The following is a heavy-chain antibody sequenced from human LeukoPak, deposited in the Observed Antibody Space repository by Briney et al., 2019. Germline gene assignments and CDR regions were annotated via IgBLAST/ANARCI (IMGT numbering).Heavy chain of an antibody. CDR1: GFTFSSYS. J-gene: IGHJ4*02. CDR3: ARVGDYGDYDFDY. Sequence: HPGGSLRLSCAASGFTFSSYSMNWVRQAPGKGLEWVSYISSSSSTIYYADSVKGRFTISRDNAKNSLYLQMNSLRAEDTAVYYCARVGDYGDYDFDYWGQGTLVTVSS. CDR2: ISSSSSTI. V-gene: IGHV3-48*04. D-gene: IGHD4-17*01.